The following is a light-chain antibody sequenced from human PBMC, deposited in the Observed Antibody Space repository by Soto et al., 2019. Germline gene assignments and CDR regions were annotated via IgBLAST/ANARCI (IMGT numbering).Light chain of an antibody. CDR3: QQYSSYPLT. CDR2: DAS. J-gene: IGKJ4*01. CDR1: QTISNW. V-gene: IGKV1-5*01. Sequence: DIQLTQSPSTLYASVGGGGTITCRASQTISNWLAWYQQKPGKAPKVLIYDASTLDGGVPSRFSGRRSGTDFTLTISSLQPNDFATYYCQQYSSYPLTFGGGTKVDI.